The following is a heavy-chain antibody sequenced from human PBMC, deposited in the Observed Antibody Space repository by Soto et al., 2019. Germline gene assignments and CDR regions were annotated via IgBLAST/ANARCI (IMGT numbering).Heavy chain of an antibody. CDR1: GLTFSTSA. CDR2: IVVGSGST. Sequence: QVHLVQSGPEVRKPGTSVKVSCKASGLTFSTSAVQWVRQARGQRLEWIGWIVVGSGSTKYAQQFQERVTITRDMDTSTAYMELSSLRSEDTAVYYCAAPPNRDAYNYGYWGQGTLVTVSS. J-gene: IGHJ4*02. D-gene: IGHD5-12*01. CDR3: AAPPNRDAYNYGY. V-gene: IGHV1-58*01.